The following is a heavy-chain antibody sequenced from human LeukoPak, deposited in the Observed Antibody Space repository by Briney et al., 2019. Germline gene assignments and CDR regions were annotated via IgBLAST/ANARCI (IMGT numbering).Heavy chain of an antibody. CDR3: ARVGAYYYDSSGYFHY. V-gene: IGHV3-66*01. Sequence: GGSLRLSCAASGFTVSSNYMSWVRQAPGKGLEWVSVIYSGGSTYYADSVKGRSTISRDNSKNTLYLQMNSLRAEDTAVYYCARVGAYYYDSSGYFHYWGQGTLVTVSS. D-gene: IGHD3-22*01. J-gene: IGHJ4*02. CDR2: IYSGGST. CDR1: GFTVSSNY.